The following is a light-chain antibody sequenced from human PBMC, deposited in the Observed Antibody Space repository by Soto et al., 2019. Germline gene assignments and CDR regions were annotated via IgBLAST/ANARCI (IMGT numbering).Light chain of an antibody. CDR2: EGS. V-gene: IGLV2-23*01. CDR1: SSDVRSYNL. Sequence: QSALTQPASVSGSPGQSITISCTGTSSDVRSYNLVSWYQQYPGKAPKLMIYEGSKRPSGVSNRFSGSKSGNTASLTISGLQAEDEADYYCCSYAGSRTYVFGTGTKLTVL. CDR3: CSYAGSRTYV. J-gene: IGLJ1*01.